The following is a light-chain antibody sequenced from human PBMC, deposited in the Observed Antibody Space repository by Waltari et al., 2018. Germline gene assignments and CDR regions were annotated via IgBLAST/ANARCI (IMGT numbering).Light chain of an antibody. J-gene: IGKJ5*01. CDR1: QRVSSY. CDR2: DAS. Sequence: EIVFTQSPATLSLSPGEEATLARRASQRVSSYLAWYQQNPGQAPRLLISDASNRATGIPASFSGRGAGTDFTLTISSLEPEEFAVYYCQQRSNWPRITFGQGTRLEIK. CDR3: QQRSNWPRIT. V-gene: IGKV3-11*01.